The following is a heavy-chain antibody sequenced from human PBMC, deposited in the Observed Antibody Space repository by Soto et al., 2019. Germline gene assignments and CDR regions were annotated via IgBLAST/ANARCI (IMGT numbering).Heavy chain of an antibody. CDR3: ARHGLLGSPGDYWYFDL. D-gene: IGHD7-27*01. Sequence: SETLSLTCTVSGGSISSSSYYWGWIRQPPGKGLEWIGSIYYSGSTYYNPSLKSRVAISVDTSKNQFSLKLSSVTAADTAVYYCARHGLLGSPGDYWYFDLWGRGTLVTVS. CDR2: IYYSGST. J-gene: IGHJ2*01. V-gene: IGHV4-39*01. CDR1: GGSISSSSYY.